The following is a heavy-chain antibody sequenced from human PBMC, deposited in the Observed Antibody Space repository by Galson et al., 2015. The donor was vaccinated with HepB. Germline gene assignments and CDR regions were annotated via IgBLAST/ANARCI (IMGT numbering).Heavy chain of an antibody. J-gene: IGHJ3*02. V-gene: IGHV3-7*05. D-gene: IGHD2-21*02. CDR3: VKETGGSDFYMGPRAFDM. CDR2: IKEDGSEK. CDR1: GFISSMYW. Sequence: SLRLSCAASGFISSMYWMNWVRQAPGKGLEWVANIKEDGSEKNYVDSVKGRFTISRDNAKNSLYLQMNSLRGEDTASYYCVKETGGSDFYMGPRAFDMWGRGTLVIVSS.